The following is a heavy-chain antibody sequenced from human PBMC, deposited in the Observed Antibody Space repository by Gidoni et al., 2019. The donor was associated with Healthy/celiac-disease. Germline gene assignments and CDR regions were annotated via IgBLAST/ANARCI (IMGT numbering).Heavy chain of an antibody. D-gene: IGHD3-9*01. CDR3: ARDSLSYYDILTGYFNWFDP. Sequence: EVQLVESGGGLVQPGGSLRLSCAASGFTFSSYSMNWVRQAPGKGLEWVSYISSSSSTIYYADSVKGRFTISRDNAKNSLYLQMNSLRAEDTAVYYCARDSLSYYDILTGYFNWFDPWGQGTLVTVSS. CDR1: GFTFSSYS. CDR2: ISSSSSTI. J-gene: IGHJ5*02. V-gene: IGHV3-48*01.